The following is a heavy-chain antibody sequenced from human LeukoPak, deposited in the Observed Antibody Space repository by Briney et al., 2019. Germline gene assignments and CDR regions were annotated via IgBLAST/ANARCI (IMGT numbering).Heavy chain of an antibody. D-gene: IGHD2-2*01. CDR1: EFTFSSCW. V-gene: IGHV3-7*01. Sequence: GGSLRLSCAASEFTFSSCWLSWVRQAPGKGLEWVANIKEDGSEKYYVDSVKGRFTISRDNAKNTLYLQMNSLRAEDTAVYYCARGYCSSTSCPIFDPWGQGTLVTVSS. CDR3: ARGYCSSTSCPIFDP. CDR2: IKEDGSEK. J-gene: IGHJ5*02.